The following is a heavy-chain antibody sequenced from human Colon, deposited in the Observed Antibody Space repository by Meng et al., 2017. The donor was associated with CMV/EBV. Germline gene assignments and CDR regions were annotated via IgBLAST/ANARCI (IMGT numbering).Heavy chain of an antibody. Sequence: LRLSCTVSGGSISNYYWSWIRQSPIKGLEWIGEINHRGSTNYNPSLKSRVTISVDTSKNQFSLKLSSVTAADTAVYYCARSGGSDLFYGVDVWGLGTTVTVSS. J-gene: IGHJ6*02. V-gene: IGHV4-34*01. D-gene: IGHD2-15*01. CDR2: INHRGST. CDR3: ARSGGSDLFYGVDV. CDR1: GGSISNYY.